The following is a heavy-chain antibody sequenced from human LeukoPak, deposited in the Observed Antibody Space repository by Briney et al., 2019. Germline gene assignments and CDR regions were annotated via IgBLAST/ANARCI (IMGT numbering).Heavy chain of an antibody. CDR2: VSSSGSTI. J-gene: IGHJ6*04. CDR1: GFTFSSYE. Sequence: GGSLRLSCAASGFTFSSYEMNRVRQAPGKGLEWVSYVSSSGSTIYYADSVKGRFTISRDNAKNSLYLQMNSLRAEDTAVYYCAELGITMIGGVWGKGTTVTISS. V-gene: IGHV3-48*03. CDR3: AELGITMIGGV. D-gene: IGHD3-10*02.